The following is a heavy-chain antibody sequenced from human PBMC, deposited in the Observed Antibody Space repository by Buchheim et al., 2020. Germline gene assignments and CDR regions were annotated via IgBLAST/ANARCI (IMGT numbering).Heavy chain of an antibody. CDR3: VRDLVGASDY. Sequence: EVQLVESGGGSVQPGGSLRLSCEASGFTFSGYWMHWVRQVPGKELVWLSLINEHGPITVYADSVRGRFTISRDNAKNTVYCQMNNLRAEDTAVYHCVRDLVGASDYWSQGIL. J-gene: IGHJ4*02. CDR1: GFTFSGYW. V-gene: IGHV3-74*01. CDR2: INEHGPIT.